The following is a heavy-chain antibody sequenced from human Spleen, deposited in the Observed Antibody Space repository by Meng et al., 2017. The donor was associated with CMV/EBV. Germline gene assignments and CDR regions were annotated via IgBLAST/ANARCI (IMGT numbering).Heavy chain of an antibody. D-gene: IGHD2-2*01. J-gene: IGHJ4*01. Sequence: SGYAFTGYYIHWVRQAPGQGLEWMGWINPNSGGTNYAQQFQGRVTMTRDTSISTAYMELSRLKSDDTAVYYCARLSSSAYQLLSDDYWGHGTLVTVSS. CDR1: GYAFTGYY. CDR3: ARLSSSAYQLLSDDY. CDR2: INPNSGGT. V-gene: IGHV1-2*02.